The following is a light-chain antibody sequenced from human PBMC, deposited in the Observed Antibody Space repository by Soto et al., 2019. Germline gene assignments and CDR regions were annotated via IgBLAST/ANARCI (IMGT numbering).Light chain of an antibody. CDR2: EVN. CDR3: NSYAGSNNPVV. J-gene: IGLJ2*01. Sequence: QSALTQPPSASGSPGQSVTISCTGTSSDIGSYNYVSWYQQHPDKAPKLMIFEVNERPSGVPDRFSGSKSGNTASLTVSGLQAEDEADYYCNSYAGSNNPVVFGGGTKLTVL. V-gene: IGLV2-8*01. CDR1: SSDIGSYNY.